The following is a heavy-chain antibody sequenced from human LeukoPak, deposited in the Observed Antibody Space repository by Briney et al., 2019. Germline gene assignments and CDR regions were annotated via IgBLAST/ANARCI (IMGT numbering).Heavy chain of an antibody. J-gene: IGHJ5*02. CDR1: GYTFTDYY. CDR2: VDPEDGET. D-gene: IGHD4-11*01. Sequence: GASVKVSCKAFGYTFTDYYIHWVTKAPGKGLEWMGRVDPEDGETTYAEKFQGRVTITADTSTDTAYMELNNLRSEDTAVYYCATMTTFDPWGQGTLVTVSP. V-gene: IGHV1-69-2*01. CDR3: ATMTTFDP.